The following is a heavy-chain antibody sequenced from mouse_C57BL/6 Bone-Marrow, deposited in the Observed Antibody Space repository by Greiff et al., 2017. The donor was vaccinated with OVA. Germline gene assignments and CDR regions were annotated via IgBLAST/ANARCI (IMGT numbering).Heavy chain of an antibody. CDR1: GYTFTSYW. CDR2: IHPNSGST. Sequence: QVQLQQPGAELVKPGASVKLSCKASGYTFTSYWMHWVKQRPGQGLEWIGMIHPNSGSTNYNEKFKSKATLTVDKSSSTAYMQRSSLTSEDSAVYYCARWGGSLFAYWGQGTLVTVSA. CDR3: ARWGGSLFAY. J-gene: IGHJ3*01. D-gene: IGHD1-1*02. V-gene: IGHV1-64*01.